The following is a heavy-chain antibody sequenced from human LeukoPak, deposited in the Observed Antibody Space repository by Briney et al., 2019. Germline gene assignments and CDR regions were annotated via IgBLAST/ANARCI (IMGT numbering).Heavy chain of an antibody. CDR3: GREVPGGTTSLDC. J-gene: IGHJ4*02. CDR2: IKEDGSEK. Sequence: PGGSLRLSCAASGFTFSSYWMSWIRQAPGKGLEWVANIKEDGSEKNYVDSVRGRFTISRDNAKNTLYLQMNSLRAEDTAVYYCGREVPGGTTSLDCWGQGTVVT. V-gene: IGHV3-7*04. D-gene: IGHD1-7*01. CDR1: GFTFSSYW.